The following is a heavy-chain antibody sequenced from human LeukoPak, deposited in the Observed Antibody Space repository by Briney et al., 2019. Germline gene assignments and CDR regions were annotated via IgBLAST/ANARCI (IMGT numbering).Heavy chain of an antibody. D-gene: IGHD3-9*01. CDR1: GGSISSYY. J-gene: IGHJ5*02. CDR2: IYNSGTT. Sequence: SETLSLTCTVSGGSISSYYWSWIRQPPGKGLEWIGYIYNSGTTNHNPSLKSRVTISVDTSKNQFSLKLTSVTAADTAVFYCARESGYYDVLTGYYNQNWFDPWGQGTLVTVSS. V-gene: IGHV4-59*12. CDR3: ARESGYYDVLTGYYNQNWFDP.